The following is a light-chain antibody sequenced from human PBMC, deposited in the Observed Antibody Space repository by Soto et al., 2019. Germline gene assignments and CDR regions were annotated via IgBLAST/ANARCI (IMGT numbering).Light chain of an antibody. CDR3: HQYGNAPRT. Sequence: WTQSPGTLTLSLGERATRDXRASNRSYTAYLGWYQQEPGXPPRLXXDGXSSRASGGPDRLSGSGSATDFTLTISRLEPDYFARYYCHQYGNAPRTVGQVTRLDIK. V-gene: IGKV3-20*01. CDR1: NRSYTAY. CDR2: GXS. J-gene: IGKJ5*01.